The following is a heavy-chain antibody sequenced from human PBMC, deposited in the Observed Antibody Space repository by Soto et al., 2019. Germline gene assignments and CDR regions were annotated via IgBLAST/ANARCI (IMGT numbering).Heavy chain of an antibody. CDR3: ARVRAAAPDYYYGMDV. CDR1: GYTFTSYG. CDR2: ISAYNGNT. J-gene: IGHJ6*02. V-gene: IGHV1-18*01. D-gene: IGHD6-13*01. Sequence: QVQLVQSGAEVKKPGASVKVSCKASGYTFTSYGISWVRQAPGQGLEWMGWISAYNGNTNYAQKLQGRVTMTTDTSTSTAYMELRSLSSDDTAVYYCARVRAAAPDYYYGMDVWGQGTTVTVSS.